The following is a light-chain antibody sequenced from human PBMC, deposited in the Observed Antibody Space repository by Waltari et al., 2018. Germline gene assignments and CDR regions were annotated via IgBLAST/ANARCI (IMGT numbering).Light chain of an antibody. CDR1: PSIGKY. V-gene: IGKV3-20*01. Sequence: DIVLTQFPGTLSLSAGERATLSCRASPSIGKYLAWYQLRPGQAPRLLIYDAYIRAAGIPDRFSGSRSGTDFSLTISRLEPDDFAMYYGQHYVGLPVTFGQGTKVEIK. CDR3: QHYVGLPVT. CDR2: DAY. J-gene: IGKJ1*01.